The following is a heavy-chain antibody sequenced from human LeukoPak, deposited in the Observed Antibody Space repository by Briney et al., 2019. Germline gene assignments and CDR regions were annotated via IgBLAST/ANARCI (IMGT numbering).Heavy chain of an antibody. Sequence: SETLSLTCTVSGASISTSRDYWGWIRQPPGKGLEWIGSIYYIGDTYYNPSLKSRVTISVDTSKNQFSLKLSSVTAADTAVYYCARARSIAGVGYWGQGTLVTVSS. CDR2: IYYIGDT. CDR3: ARARSIAGVGY. CDR1: GASISTSRDY. J-gene: IGHJ4*02. D-gene: IGHD6-13*01. V-gene: IGHV4-39*07.